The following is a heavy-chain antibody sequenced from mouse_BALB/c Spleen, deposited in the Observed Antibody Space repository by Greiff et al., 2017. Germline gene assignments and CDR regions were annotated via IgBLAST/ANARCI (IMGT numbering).Heavy chain of an antibody. V-gene: IGHV5-4*02. CDR1: GFTFSDYY. Sequence: EVQGVESGGGLVKPGGSLKLSCAASGFTFSDYYMYWVRQTPEKRLEWVATISDGGSYTYYPDSVKGRFTISRDNANNNLYLQMISLKSEDTAMYYCARDFITTATFAMDYWGQGTSVTVSS. J-gene: IGHJ4*01. D-gene: IGHD1-2*01. CDR2: ISDGGSYT. CDR3: ARDFITTATFAMDY.